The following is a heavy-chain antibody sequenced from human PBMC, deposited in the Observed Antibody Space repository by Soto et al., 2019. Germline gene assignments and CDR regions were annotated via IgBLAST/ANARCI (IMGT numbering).Heavy chain of an antibody. J-gene: IGHJ3*02. CDR2: ISGSGGST. CDR1: GFTFSSYA. D-gene: IGHD4-17*01. CDR3: ATNDYGDYAFDI. Sequence: GGSLRLSCAASGFTFSSYAMSWVRQAPGKGLEWVSAISGSGGSTYYADSVKGRFTISRDNSKNTLYLQMNSLRAEDTAVYYCATNDYGDYAFDIWGQGTMVTVSS. V-gene: IGHV3-23*01.